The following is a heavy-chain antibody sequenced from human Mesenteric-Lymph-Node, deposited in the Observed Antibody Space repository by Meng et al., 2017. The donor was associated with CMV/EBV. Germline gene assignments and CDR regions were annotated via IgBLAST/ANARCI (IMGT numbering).Heavy chain of an antibody. CDR1: GFILSNYA. J-gene: IGHJ6*02. Sequence: GGSLRLSCTASGFILSNYAMHWVRQIPGNGLEWVAFIRYDGSNKYYADSVKGRFTISRDNAKNSLYLQMNSLRAEDTAVYYCAREGSVVGYYYYYYYGMDVWGQGTTVTVSS. D-gene: IGHD2-15*01. CDR2: IRYDGSNK. V-gene: IGHV3-30*02. CDR3: AREGSVVGYYYYYYYGMDV.